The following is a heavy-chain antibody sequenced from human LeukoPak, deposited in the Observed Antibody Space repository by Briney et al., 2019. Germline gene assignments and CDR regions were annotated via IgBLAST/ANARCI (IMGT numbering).Heavy chain of an antibody. CDR3: ARAASYCSSTSCYGY. J-gene: IGHJ4*02. D-gene: IGHD2-2*01. CDR1: GGTFSSYA. Sequence: SVKVSCKASGGTFSSYAISWVRQAPGQGLEWMGGIIPIFGTANYAQKFQSRVTITADESTSTAYMELSSLRSEDTAVYYCARAASYCSSTSCYGYWGQGTLVTVSS. V-gene: IGHV1-69*13. CDR2: IIPIFGTA.